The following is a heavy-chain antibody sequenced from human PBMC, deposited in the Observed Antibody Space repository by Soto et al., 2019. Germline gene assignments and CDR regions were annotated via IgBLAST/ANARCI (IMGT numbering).Heavy chain of an antibody. V-gene: IGHV3-23*01. CDR3: AKVANYRNNPNYFDP. J-gene: IGHJ5*02. CDR2: ITDSGGT. Sequence: VQLLESGGGLVQPGGSLRLSCAASGFTFSNYAMDWFRRAPGKGLEWVSTITDSGGTYYADSVKGRFTISRDNSKNTLILQMNNLRAGDTAIYFWAKVANYRNNPNYFDPWGQGTLVTVSS. D-gene: IGHD4-4*01. CDR1: GFTFSNYA.